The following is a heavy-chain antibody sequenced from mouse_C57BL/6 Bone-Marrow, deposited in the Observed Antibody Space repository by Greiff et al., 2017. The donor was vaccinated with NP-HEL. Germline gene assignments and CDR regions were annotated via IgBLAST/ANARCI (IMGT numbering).Heavy chain of an antibody. J-gene: IGHJ3*01. CDR1: GFTFSDYG. Sequence: EVKLVESGGGLVKPGGSLKLSCAASGFTFSDYGMHWVRQAPEKGLEWVAYISSGSSTIYYADTVKGRFTISRDNAKNTLFLQMTSLRSEDTAMYYCARSRGGFAYWGQGTLVTVSA. CDR2: ISSGSSTI. CDR3: ARSRGGFAY. V-gene: IGHV5-17*01. D-gene: IGHD3-1*01.